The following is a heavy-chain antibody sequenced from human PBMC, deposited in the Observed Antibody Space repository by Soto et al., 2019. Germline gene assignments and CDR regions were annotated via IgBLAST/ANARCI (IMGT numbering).Heavy chain of an antibody. CDR1: GFSFSDYG. CDR3: VSETVDTDLIAELHY. Sequence: QVHLVESGGGVVQPGSALRLSCVASGFSFSDYGMHWVRQAPGKGLEWLAVTSYDDKYKFYASSVKGRFTISRDNSKKTLYLQMTNLRGEDTAMYYCVSETVDTDLIAELHYWGQGTLVTVSS. CDR2: TSYDDKYK. V-gene: IGHV3-30*03. D-gene: IGHD2-21*01. J-gene: IGHJ4*02.